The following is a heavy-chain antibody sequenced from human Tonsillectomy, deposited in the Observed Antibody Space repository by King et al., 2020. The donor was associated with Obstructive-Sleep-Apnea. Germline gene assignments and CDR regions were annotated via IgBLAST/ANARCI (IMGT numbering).Heavy chain of an antibody. J-gene: IGHJ3*01. CDR3: AKERAASEPTFDL. CDR1: GFNFRSYG. V-gene: IGHV3-33*06. CDR2: IWFDGSNK. D-gene: IGHD1-14*01. Sequence: VQLVESGGGVVQPGRSLRLSCAASGFNFRSYGMNWVRQAPGKGLEWVAIIWFDGSNKFYADSVKGRFTVSRDNSKNTVSLEMNSLKAEETAVYYCAKERAASEPTFDLWGQGQWSPSLQ.